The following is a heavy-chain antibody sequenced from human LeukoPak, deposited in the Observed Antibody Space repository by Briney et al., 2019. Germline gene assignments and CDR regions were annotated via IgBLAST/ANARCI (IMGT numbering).Heavy chain of an antibody. V-gene: IGHV4-59*01. CDR1: GGSISSYY. CDR3: AREGIVATIGGLYYYYYMDV. J-gene: IGHJ6*03. CDR2: IYYSGST. D-gene: IGHD5-12*01. Sequence: SETLSLTCTVSGGSISSYYWSRIRQPPGKGLEWIGYIYYSGSTNYNPSLKSRVTISVDTSKNQFSLKLSSVTAADTAVYYCAREGIVATIGGLYYYYYMDVWGKGTTVTVSS.